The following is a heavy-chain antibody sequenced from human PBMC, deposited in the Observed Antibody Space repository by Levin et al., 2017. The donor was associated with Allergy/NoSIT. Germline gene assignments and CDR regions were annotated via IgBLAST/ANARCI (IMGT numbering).Heavy chain of an antibody. Sequence: GGSLRLSCIASGFTFRSSAMSWVRQAPGKGLEWVSAISDSAGSTYYADSMKGRFSISRDNSKNTLYLQMNSLRAEDTALYYCAKVLVELNSGWLYYFDYWGQGALVTVSS. CDR1: GFTFRSSA. D-gene: IGHD6-19*01. CDR3: AKVLVELNSGWLYYFDY. J-gene: IGHJ4*02. CDR2: ISDSAGST. V-gene: IGHV3-23*01.